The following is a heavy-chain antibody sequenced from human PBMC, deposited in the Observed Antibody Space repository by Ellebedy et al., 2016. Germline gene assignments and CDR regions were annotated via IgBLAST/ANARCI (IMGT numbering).Heavy chain of an antibody. CDR1: GYTFTSYG. D-gene: IGHD5-18*01. J-gene: IGHJ4*02. CDR2: INPNGGTT. CDR3: ARGGYSYGSGDFDY. Sequence: ASVKVSCKASGYTFTSYGISWVRQAPGQGLEWMGIINPNGGTTSYTQKFQGRVTMTRNTSISTAYMELSSQRSEDTAVYYCARGGYSYGSGDFDYWGQGTLVTVSS. V-gene: IGHV1-8*02.